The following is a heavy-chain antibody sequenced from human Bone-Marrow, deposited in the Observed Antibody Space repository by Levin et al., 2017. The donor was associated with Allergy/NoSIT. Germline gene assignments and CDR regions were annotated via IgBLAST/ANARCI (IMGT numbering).Heavy chain of an antibody. Sequence: SETLSLTCAVYGGSFSGYYWNWIRQPPGKGLEWIAEINHSGSTNYNPSLKSRVTISVDTSKNQFSLKLRSVTAADTAVYYCARGDIVVVVAAPDAFDILGQGTMVTVSS. CDR1: GGSFSGYY. CDR2: INHSGST. V-gene: IGHV4-34*01. D-gene: IGHD2-15*01. CDR3: ARGDIVVVVAAPDAFDI. J-gene: IGHJ3*02.